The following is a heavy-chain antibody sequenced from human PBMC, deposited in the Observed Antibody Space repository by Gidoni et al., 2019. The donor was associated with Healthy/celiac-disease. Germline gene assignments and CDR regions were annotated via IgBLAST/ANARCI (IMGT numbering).Heavy chain of an antibody. J-gene: IGHJ1*01. V-gene: IGHV3-30-3*01. D-gene: IGHD3-3*01. CDR2: ISYDGSNK. CDR1: GVPFSSYT. Sequence: QVQLVGAGGGVVQPGRSLRLSCAASGVPFSSYTMHWVRQAPGKGLEWVAVISYDGSNKDYADSVKGRFTISRDNSKNTLYLQMNSLRAEDTAVYYCARGSRFLEWLFLSAEYFQHWGQGTLVTVSS. CDR3: ARGSRFLEWLFLSAEYFQH.